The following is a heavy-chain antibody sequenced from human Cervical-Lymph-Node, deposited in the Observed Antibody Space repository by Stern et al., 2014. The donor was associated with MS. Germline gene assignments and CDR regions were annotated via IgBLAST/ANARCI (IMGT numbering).Heavy chain of an antibody. CDR1: GFTFSDYG. V-gene: IGHV3-30*03. J-gene: IGHJ6*02. D-gene: IGHD3-10*01. CDR2: ATYDGSDQ. Sequence: VQLVESGGGVVQPGKSLRLSCAASGFTFSDYGMHWVRQAPGKGLEWVALATYDGSDQYYADSVKGRFTVSRDNSKNTVLLQMNGLRPEDTAVYFCARDRGLTHDFYGMDVWGQGTTVTVSS. CDR3: ARDRGLTHDFYGMDV.